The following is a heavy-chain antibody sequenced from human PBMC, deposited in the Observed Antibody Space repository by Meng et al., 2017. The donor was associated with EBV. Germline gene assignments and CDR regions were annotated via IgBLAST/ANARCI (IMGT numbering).Heavy chain of an antibody. CDR1: GGPFRYYA. CDR3: ASESGRGYTPDY. D-gene: IGHD3-10*01. J-gene: IGHJ4*02. Sequence: VQFGQPGAEVDEPESPGKVSCKTSGGPFRYYAISWVRQAPGQGLEWLGGFLPRLGAPNYAQKFHGRVKITADESTSTHYMDLSSLRSEDTAIYYCASESGRGYTPDYWGQGTLVTVSS. CDR2: FLPRLGAP. V-gene: IGHV1-69*01.